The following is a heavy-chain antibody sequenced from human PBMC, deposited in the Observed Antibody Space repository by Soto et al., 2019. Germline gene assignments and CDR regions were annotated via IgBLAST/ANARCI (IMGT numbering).Heavy chain of an antibody. D-gene: IGHD2-2*01. CDR1: GFTFSSYS. CDR3: AGGLTDFVVVPAAMRGPVDSYYYYYYMDV. CDR2: ISSSSSTI. V-gene: IGHV3-48*01. J-gene: IGHJ6*03. Sequence: GGSLRLSCAASGFTFSSYSMNWVRQAPGKGLEWVSYISSSSSTIYYADSVKGRFTICRNNAKNSLYLQMNSLRAEDTLVYYCAGGLTDFVVVPAAMRGPVDSYYYYYYMDVWGKGTTVTVSS.